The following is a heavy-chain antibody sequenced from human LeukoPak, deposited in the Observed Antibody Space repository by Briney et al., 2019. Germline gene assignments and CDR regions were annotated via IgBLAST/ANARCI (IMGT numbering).Heavy chain of an antibody. Sequence: GGSLRLSCAASGFTFSSYAMNWVRQAPGKGLEWVSAISGSGGSTYYADSVKGRFTISRDNSKNTLYLQMNSLRAEDTAVYYCAVSSYYYDSSGYVSFDYWGQGTLVTVSS. V-gene: IGHV3-23*01. CDR2: ISGSGGST. J-gene: IGHJ4*02. CDR3: AVSSYYYDSSGYVSFDY. D-gene: IGHD3-22*01. CDR1: GFTFSSYA.